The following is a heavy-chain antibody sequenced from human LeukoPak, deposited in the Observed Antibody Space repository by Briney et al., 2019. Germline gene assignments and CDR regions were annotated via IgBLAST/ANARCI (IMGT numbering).Heavy chain of an antibody. CDR1: GYSFTNYW. J-gene: IGHJ4*02. CDR2: IYPADSDT. V-gene: IGHV5-51*01. D-gene: IGHD2-2*01. CDR3: ARRFSTFEFFDF. Sequence: GESLKISCQVSGYSFTNYWIGWVRQMPGKGLESMGIIYPADSDTTYSPSFQGQVTISADKSISTVYLQWSSLKASDTAMYYCARRFSTFEFFDFWGQGTLVTVSS.